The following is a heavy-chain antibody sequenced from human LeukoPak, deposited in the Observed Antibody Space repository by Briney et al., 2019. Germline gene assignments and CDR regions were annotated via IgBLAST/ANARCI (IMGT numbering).Heavy chain of an antibody. CDR2: ISSSSSYI. D-gene: IGHD1-26*01. CDR3: ARDRGGATSDY. Sequence: GGSLRLSCAASGFTFSSYSMNWVRQAPGKGLEWVSSISSSSSYIYYADSVKDRFTISRDNAKNSLYLQMNSLRAEDTAVYYCARDRGGATSDYWGQGTLVTVSS. J-gene: IGHJ4*02. CDR1: GFTFSSYS. V-gene: IGHV3-21*01.